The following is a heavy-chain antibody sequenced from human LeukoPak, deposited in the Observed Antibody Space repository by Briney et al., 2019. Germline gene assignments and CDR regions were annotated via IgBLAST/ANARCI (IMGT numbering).Heavy chain of an antibody. J-gene: IGHJ5*02. CDR1: GYSFTSYW. Sequence: GESLRISCKGSGYSFTSYWISWVRQMPGKGLGWVGRIDPSDSYTNYSPSFQGHATISADKSISTAYLQWSSLKASDTAMYYCARDYGDYSWFDPWGQGTLVTVSS. D-gene: IGHD4-17*01. V-gene: IGHV5-10-1*01. CDR3: ARDYGDYSWFDP. CDR2: IDPSDSYT.